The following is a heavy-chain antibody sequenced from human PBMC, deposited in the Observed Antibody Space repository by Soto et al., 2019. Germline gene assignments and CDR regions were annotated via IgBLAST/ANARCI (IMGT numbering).Heavy chain of an antibody. D-gene: IGHD5-18*01. CDR2: IYYIGTT. CDR3: VRGGGGYGNGMIDY. V-gene: IGHV4-59*01. J-gene: IGHJ4*02. CDR1: GGSISNYY. Sequence: SETLSLTCTVPGGSISNYYWSWIRQSPGKGLEWIGYIYYIGTTNYNPSLKSRVTISLDMSKNQFSLKLSSVTAADTAVYYCVRGGGGYGNGMIDYWGQGTLVTVSS.